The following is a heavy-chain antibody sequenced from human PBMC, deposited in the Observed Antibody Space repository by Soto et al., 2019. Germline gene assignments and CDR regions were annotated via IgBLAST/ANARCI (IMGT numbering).Heavy chain of an antibody. CDR1: GGSISSSSYY. J-gene: IGHJ4*02. Sequence: QLQLQESGPGLVKPSETLSLTCTVSGGSISSSSYYWGWIRQPPGKGLEWIGSIYYSGSTYYNPSLKSRVTISVDTSKNQFSLKLSSVTAADTAVYYCARPTYYYDSSGYRVGAPFDYWGQGTLVTVSS. V-gene: IGHV4-39*01. D-gene: IGHD3-22*01. CDR3: ARPTYYYDSSGYRVGAPFDY. CDR2: IYYSGST.